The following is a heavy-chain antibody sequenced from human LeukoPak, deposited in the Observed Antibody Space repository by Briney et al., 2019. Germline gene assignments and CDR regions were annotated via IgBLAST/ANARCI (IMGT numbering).Heavy chain of an antibody. Sequence: PGGSLRLSCAASGFTFSTYWMNWFRQTPGKGLEWVSKIRGDGGEKDHVASVKGRFTISRDNAKNSLYLQMNRLRVEDTAIYYCARGGAARPDFWGQGTLVTVSS. CDR3: ARGGAARPDF. J-gene: IGHJ4*02. CDR1: GFTFSTYW. CDR2: IRGDGGEK. V-gene: IGHV3-7*01. D-gene: IGHD6-6*01.